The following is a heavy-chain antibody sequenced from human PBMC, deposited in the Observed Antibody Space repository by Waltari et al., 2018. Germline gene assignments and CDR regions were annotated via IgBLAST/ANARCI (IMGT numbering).Heavy chain of an antibody. CDR3: AKGPAARTNWFDP. CDR2: SGSSGRNT. J-gene: IGHJ5*02. V-gene: IGHV3-23*01. CDR1: GFPFSSSA. D-gene: IGHD2-2*01. Sequence: EVQLLESGGGLVQPGGSLRLSCAASGFPFSSSAMSWVRQAPGKGLEWVSVSGSSGRNTYYADSVKGRFTISRDDSKNTLYLQMNSLRAEDTAVYYCAKGPAARTNWFDPWGQGTLVTVSS.